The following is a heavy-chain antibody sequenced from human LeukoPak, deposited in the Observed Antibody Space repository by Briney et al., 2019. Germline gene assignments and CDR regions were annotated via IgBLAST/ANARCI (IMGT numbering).Heavy chain of an antibody. D-gene: IGHD4/OR15-4a*01. V-gene: IGHV3-23*01. CDR1: GFTFNSHA. Sequence: PGGSLRLSCAVSGFTFNSHAMTWVRQAPGKGLEWVSGISISGDITYYADSVQGRFIISRDNSKNTVYLQMNSLRVEDTAIYYCANEEVPNDYWGQGTLVTVSS. CDR3: ANEEVPNDY. CDR2: ISISGDIT. J-gene: IGHJ4*02.